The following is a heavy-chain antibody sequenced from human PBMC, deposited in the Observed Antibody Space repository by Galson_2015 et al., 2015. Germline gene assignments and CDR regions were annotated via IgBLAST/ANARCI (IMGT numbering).Heavy chain of an antibody. J-gene: IGHJ4*02. D-gene: IGHD1-26*01. CDR1: GDSISNFY. CDR2: MYNSGRT. V-gene: IGHV4-59*01. Sequence: ETLSLTCTVSGDSISNFYWSWLRQPPGKGLEWIGYMYNSGRTNYNPSLKSRVTISVDTSKNQFSLKSTSVTTADTAVYYCARNSGSNYYFDHWGQGTLVTVSS. CDR3: ARNSGSNYYFDH.